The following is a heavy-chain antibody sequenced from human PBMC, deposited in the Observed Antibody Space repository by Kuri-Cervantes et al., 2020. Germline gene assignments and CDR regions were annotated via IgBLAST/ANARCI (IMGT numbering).Heavy chain of an antibody. Sequence: GGSLRLSCKGSGYSFTSYWIGWVRQMPGKGLEWMGIIYPGDSETRYSPSFQGQVTISVDESITTAYLQWSSLKASDTAMYYCARLGPNSYGSGSYRYYYYYMDVWGKGTTVTVSS. CDR1: GYSFTSYW. CDR3: ARLGPNSYGSGSYRYYYYYMDV. D-gene: IGHD3-10*01. V-gene: IGHV5-51*01. CDR2: IYPGDSET. J-gene: IGHJ6*03.